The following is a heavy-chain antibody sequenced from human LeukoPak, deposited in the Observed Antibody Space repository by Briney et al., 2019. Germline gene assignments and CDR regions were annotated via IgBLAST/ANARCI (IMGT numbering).Heavy chain of an antibody. CDR1: GFTFSSYA. J-gene: IGHJ3*02. CDR2: ISSSSSYI. V-gene: IGHV3-21*01. Sequence: PGGSLRLSCAASGFTFSSYAMSWVRQAPGKGLEWVSSISSSSSYIYYADSVKGRFTISRDNAKNSLYLQMNSLRAEDTAVYYCARGRTPSYYYDSSGYYINTDAFDIWGQGTMVTVSS. CDR3: ARGRTPSYYYDSSGYYINTDAFDI. D-gene: IGHD3-22*01.